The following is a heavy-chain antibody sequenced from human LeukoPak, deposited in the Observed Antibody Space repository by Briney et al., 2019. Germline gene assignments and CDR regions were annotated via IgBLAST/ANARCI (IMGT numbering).Heavy chain of an antibody. Sequence: GGSLRLSCAASGFTFSSYSMNWVRQAPGKGLEWVSSISSSSNSIYYADSMKGRFTISRDNAKNSLYLQMSNLRAEDTAVYFCARGGGLDVWGQGATVTVSS. CDR3: ARGGGLDV. CDR1: GFTFSSYS. CDR2: ISSSSNSI. J-gene: IGHJ6*02. V-gene: IGHV3-21*04. D-gene: IGHD3-16*01.